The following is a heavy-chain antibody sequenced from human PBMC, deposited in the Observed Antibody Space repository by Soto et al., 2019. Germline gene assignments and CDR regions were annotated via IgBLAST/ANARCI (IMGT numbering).Heavy chain of an antibody. Sequence: SETLSLTCTVSGGSISSSDYYWSWIRQPPGKGLEWIGYIYYSGSTYYNPSLKSLVIISMDTSKSQFSLKLKSLTAAATAMYFCASHFTVPQSSFFNYFDYWGHGTLVTVSS. V-gene: IGHV4-30-4*01. CDR1: GGSISSSDYY. CDR3: ASHFTVPQSSFFNYFDY. D-gene: IGHD3-3*02. J-gene: IGHJ4*01. CDR2: IYYSGST.